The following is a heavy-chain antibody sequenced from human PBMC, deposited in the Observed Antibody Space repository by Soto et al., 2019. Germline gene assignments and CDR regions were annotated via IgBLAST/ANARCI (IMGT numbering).Heavy chain of an antibody. CDR3: ARAGAPSMLGYYYGMDV. Sequence: QVQLVQSGAEVKKPGSSVKVSCKASGGTFNTYAISWVRQAPGHGLEWMGGIIPIFGAANYTQKFQGRVTITADESTSTAYMELSRLRSEDTAVYSCARAGAPSMLGYYYGMDVWGQGTTVTVSS. J-gene: IGHJ6*02. CDR1: GGTFNTYA. V-gene: IGHV1-69*01. D-gene: IGHD3-10*02. CDR2: IIPIFGAA.